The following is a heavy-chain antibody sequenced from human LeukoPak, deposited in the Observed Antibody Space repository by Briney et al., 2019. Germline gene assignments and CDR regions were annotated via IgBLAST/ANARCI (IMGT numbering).Heavy chain of an antibody. CDR1: GDSFSSNSDT. Sequence: SQTLSLTCAISGDSFSSNSDTWNWIKQSPSRCLEWLGRTYYRSTWYNDYAVSVRGRITVNPDTSKNQFSLHLNSVTPEDTAVYYCARRLTQYDCFDPWGQGILVTVSS. CDR2: TYYRSTWYN. J-gene: IGHJ5*02. V-gene: IGHV6-1*01. CDR3: ARRLTQYDCFDP. D-gene: IGHD2-2*01.